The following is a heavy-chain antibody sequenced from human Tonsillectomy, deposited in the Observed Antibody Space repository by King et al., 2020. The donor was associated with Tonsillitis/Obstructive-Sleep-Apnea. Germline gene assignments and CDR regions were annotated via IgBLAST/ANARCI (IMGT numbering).Heavy chain of an antibody. CDR1: GGSISSYY. V-gene: IGHV4-59*01. CDR3: ARSYFSGSYFDD. J-gene: IGHJ5*02. D-gene: IGHD3-10*01. CDR2: IHYSGST. Sequence: QLQESGPGLVRPSETLSLTCTVSGGSISSYYWSWIRQPPGKGLEWIGYIHYSGSTKYNPSLKSRVTISVDTSKNQFSLKLSSVTAADTAVYYCARSYFSGSYFDDWGQGALVSVSS.